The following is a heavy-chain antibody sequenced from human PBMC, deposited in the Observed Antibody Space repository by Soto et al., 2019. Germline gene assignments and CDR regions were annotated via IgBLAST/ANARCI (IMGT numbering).Heavy chain of an antibody. V-gene: IGHV4-31*11. Sequence: QVQLQESGPGLLKPSQTLSLSCAVSGGSMSSDSYYWTWVRQHPGKGLEWIGYIYHSGGTFYNPSLEGRISMSVDTSKNHFFLDLRSVTAADTAVYYCARGSNYDHGGLAHWGQGTLVVVSS. J-gene: IGHJ4*02. CDR2: IYHSGGT. CDR3: ARGSNYDHGGLAH. CDR1: GGSMSSDSYY. D-gene: IGHD3-3*01.